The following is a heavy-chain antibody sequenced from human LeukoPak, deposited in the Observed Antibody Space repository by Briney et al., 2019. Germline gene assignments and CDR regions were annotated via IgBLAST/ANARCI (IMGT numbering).Heavy chain of an antibody. D-gene: IGHD4-23*01. V-gene: IGHV1-69*04. CDR2: IIPILVIA. J-gene: IGHJ6*02. CDR3: AREAPTTVVTRGSYYYYDMDV. CDR1: GGTFSSYA. Sequence: SVKVSCKASGGTFSSYAISWVRQAPGQGLEWMGRIIPILVIAHYAQKFQGRVTITADKSTSTAYMELSSLRSEDTAVYYCAREAPTTVVTRGSYYYYDMDVWGQGTTVTVSS.